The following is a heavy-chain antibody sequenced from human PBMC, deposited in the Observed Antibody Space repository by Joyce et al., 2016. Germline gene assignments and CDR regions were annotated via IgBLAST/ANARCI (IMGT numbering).Heavy chain of an antibody. J-gene: IGHJ4*02. CDR3: ARDFFYNLDY. D-gene: IGHD2/OR15-2a*01. CDR2: ISTRNSTI. CDR1: GFTFSGYS. Sequence: EVQLVESGGGLVQPGGSLRLSCAASGFTFSGYSMNWVRQAPGKGLEWVSYISTRNSTIFYADSVKGRFTISRDDAKKSLFLQMNSLRVDDTAVYYCARDFFYNLDYWGQGTLVTVSS. V-gene: IGHV3-48*04.